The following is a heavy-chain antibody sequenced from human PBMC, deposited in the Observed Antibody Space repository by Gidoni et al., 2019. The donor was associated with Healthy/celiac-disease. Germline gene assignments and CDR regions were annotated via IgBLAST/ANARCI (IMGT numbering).Heavy chain of an antibody. V-gene: IGHV4-39*01. J-gene: IGHJ6*02. CDR1: GGSISSSSYY. CDR3: ARTNLSPYYYYGMDV. CDR2: IYYSGST. Sequence: QLQLQESGPGLVKPSETLSLTCTVSGGSISSSSYYWGWIRQPPGKGLEWIGSIYYSGSTYYNPSLKSRVTISVDTSKNQFSLKLSSVTAADTAVYYCARTNLSPYYYYGMDVWGQGTTVTVSS.